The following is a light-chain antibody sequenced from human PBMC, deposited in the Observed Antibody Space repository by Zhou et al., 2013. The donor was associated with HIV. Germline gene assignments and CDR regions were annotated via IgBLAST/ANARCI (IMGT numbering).Light chain of an antibody. Sequence: TQSPSTLSASIGDRVTITCRASQSISSWLAWYQQKPGQAPRVLIYATSNRATGIPDRFSGSGSGTDFTLTIDRLEPEDFAVYFCQQYGTSPLTFGGGTKVGIK. CDR3: QQYGTSPLT. CDR2: ATS. J-gene: IGKJ4*01. V-gene: IGKV3-20*01. CDR1: QSISSW.